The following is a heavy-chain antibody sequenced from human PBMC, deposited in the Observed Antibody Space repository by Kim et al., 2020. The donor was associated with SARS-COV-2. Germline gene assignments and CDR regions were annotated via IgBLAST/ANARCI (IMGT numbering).Heavy chain of an antibody. CDR3: AKTTATFSFDP. Sequence: TNYNPSLKSRVTISVDKSKNQSSLKLSSVTAADTAVYYCAKTTATFSFDPWGQGTLVTVSS. V-gene: IGHV4-4*02. D-gene: IGHD4-17*01. J-gene: IGHJ5*02. CDR2: T.